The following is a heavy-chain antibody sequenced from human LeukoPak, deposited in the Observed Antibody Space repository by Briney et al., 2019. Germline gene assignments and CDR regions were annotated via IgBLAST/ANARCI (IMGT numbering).Heavy chain of an antibody. V-gene: IGHV1-2*02. Sequence: AASVKVSCKASGYTFTGYYIHWVRQAPGQGLEWMGWINPDSGGTNYAQKFQGRVTMTRDTSISTAYMELSRLRSDDTAVYYCARRLSGNWFDPWGQGTLVTVSS. J-gene: IGHJ5*02. CDR3: ARRLSGNWFDP. CDR2: INPDSGGT. CDR1: GYTFTGYY. D-gene: IGHD2-21*02.